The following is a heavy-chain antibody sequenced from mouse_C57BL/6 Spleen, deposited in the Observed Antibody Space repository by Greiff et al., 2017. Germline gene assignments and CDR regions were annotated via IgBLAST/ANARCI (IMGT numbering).Heavy chain of an antibody. D-gene: IGHD3-2*02. V-gene: IGHV1-26*01. Sequence: EVQLQQSGPELVKPGASVKISCKASGYTFTDYYMNWVKQSHGKSLEWIGDINPNNGGTSYNQKFKGKATLTVDKSSSTAYMELRSLTSEDSAVYYCARSRQLRSWFAYWGQGTLVTVSA. CDR2: INPNNGGT. CDR3: ARSRQLRSWFAY. J-gene: IGHJ3*01. CDR1: GYTFTDYY.